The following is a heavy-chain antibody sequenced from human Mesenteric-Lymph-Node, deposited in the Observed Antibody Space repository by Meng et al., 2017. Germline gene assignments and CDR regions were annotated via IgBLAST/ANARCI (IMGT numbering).Heavy chain of an antibody. CDR1: GNTFATSY. V-gene: IGHV1-46*01. Sequence: ASVKVSCKASGNTFATSYIHWVRQAAGQGLEWMGVIDLISETTTYAQKFQGRITVTRDTFISTAYMGLSSLRYEETAVYYCARGRYLYDFGSGYPSENNWFDPWGQGTLVTVSS. CDR3: ARGRYLYDFGSGYPSENNWFDP. J-gene: IGHJ5*02. D-gene: IGHD3-3*01. CDR2: IDLISETT.